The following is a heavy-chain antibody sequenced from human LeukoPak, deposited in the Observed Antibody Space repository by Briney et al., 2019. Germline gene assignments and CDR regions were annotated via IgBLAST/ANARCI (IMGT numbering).Heavy chain of an antibody. Sequence: GGSLRLSCAASEFTFSNYGMHWVRQAPGKGLEWVAFIQYDGSNKYYGNSVKGRFTISRDTSKNTLYLQMNSLRAEDTAVYYCAREHGSGSYFDYWGQGTLVTVSS. V-gene: IGHV3-30*02. CDR1: EFTFSNYG. CDR2: IQYDGSNK. J-gene: IGHJ4*02. D-gene: IGHD3-10*01. CDR3: AREHGSGSYFDY.